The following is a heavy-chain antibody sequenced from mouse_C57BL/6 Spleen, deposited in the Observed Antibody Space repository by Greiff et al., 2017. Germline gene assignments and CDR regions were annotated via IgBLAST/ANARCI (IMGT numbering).Heavy chain of an antibody. CDR2: FHPYNDDT. Sequence: VQLQQSGAELVKPGASVKMSCKASGYTFTTYPIEWMKQNHGKSLEWIGNFHPYNDDTKYNEKFKGKATLTVEKSSSTVYLELSRLTSDDSAVYYCARALYYYGSSYDWYFDVWGTGTTVTVSS. J-gene: IGHJ1*03. D-gene: IGHD1-1*01. CDR1: GYTFTTYP. CDR3: ARALYYYGSSYDWYFDV. V-gene: IGHV1-47*01.